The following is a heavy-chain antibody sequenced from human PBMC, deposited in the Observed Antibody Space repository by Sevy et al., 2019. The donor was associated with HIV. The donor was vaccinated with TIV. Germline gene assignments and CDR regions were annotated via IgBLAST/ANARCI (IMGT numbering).Heavy chain of an antibody. CDR1: GFTFSSYW. V-gene: IGHV3-7*03. D-gene: IGHD3-3*01. CDR2: IKQDGSEK. Sequence: GGSLRLSCAASGFTFSSYWMSWVRQAPGKGLEWVANIKQDGSEKYYVDSVKGRFTISRDNAKNSLYLQMNSLRAEDTAVYYCAGTYYDFWSCYTDDAFDIWGQGTMVTVSS. J-gene: IGHJ3*02. CDR3: AGTYYDFWSCYTDDAFDI.